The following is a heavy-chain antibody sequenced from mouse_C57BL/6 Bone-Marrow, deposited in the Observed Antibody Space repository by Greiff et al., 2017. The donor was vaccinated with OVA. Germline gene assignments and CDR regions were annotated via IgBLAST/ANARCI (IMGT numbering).Heavy chain of an antibody. CDR2: INPYNGGT. J-gene: IGHJ1*03. V-gene: IGHV1-19*01. Sequence: EVQVVESGPVLVKPGASVKMSCKASGYTFTDYYMNWVKQSHGKSLEWIGVINPYNGGTSYNQKFKGKATLTVDKSSSTAYMELNSLTSEDSAVYYCARDDVKGYFDVWGTGTTVTVSS. CDR1: GYTFTDYY. CDR3: ARDDVKGYFDV. D-gene: IGHD2-3*01.